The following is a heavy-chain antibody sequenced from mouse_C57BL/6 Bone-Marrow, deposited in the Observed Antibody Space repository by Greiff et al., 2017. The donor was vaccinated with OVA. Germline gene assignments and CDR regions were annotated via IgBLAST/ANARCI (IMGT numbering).Heavy chain of an antibody. V-gene: IGHV14-4*01. CDR3: TTSYYGSSPSYWYFDV. CDR2: IDPENGDT. J-gene: IGHJ1*03. D-gene: IGHD1-1*01. Sequence: DVKLVESGAELVRPGASVKLSCTASGFNIKDDYMHWVKQRPEQGLEWIGWIDPENGDTEYASKFQGKATITADTSSNTAYLQLSSLTSEDTAVYYCTTSYYGSSPSYWYFDVWGTGTTVTVSS. CDR1: GFNIKDDY.